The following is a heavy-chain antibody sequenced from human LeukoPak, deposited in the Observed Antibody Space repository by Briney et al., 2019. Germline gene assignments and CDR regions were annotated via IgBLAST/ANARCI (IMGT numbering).Heavy chain of an antibody. CDR1: GGSFSGYY. CDR3: ARAGYDYVWGSYRYSYFDY. D-gene: IGHD3-16*02. CDR2: ISHSGST. J-gene: IGHJ4*02. V-gene: IGHV4-34*01. Sequence: SETLSLTCAVYGGSFSGYYWSWIRQPPGKGLEWIGEISHSGSTNYNPSLKSRVTISVDTSKNQFSLKLSSVTAADTAVYYCARAGYDYVWGSYRYSYFDYWGQGTLVTVSS.